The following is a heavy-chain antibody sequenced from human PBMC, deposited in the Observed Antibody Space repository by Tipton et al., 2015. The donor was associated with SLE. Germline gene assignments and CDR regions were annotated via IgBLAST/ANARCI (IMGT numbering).Heavy chain of an antibody. J-gene: IGHJ6*02. CDR2: IRYDGSSE. D-gene: IGHD3-3*01. V-gene: IGHV3-30*02. CDR3: AKHGVYGMDV. Sequence: GSLRLSCAASGFTFSSYDMDWVRQTPGKGLEWVAFIRYDGSSEYYADSVKGRFTIGRDKSKNTLYLQMNSLRPVDTAVYYCAKHGVYGMDVWGRGTAVTVS. CDR1: GFTFSSYD.